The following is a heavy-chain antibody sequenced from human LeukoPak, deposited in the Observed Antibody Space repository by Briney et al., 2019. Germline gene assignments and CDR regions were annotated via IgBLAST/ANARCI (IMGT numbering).Heavy chain of an antibody. J-gene: IGHJ4*02. V-gene: IGHV3-20*04. CDR1: GFAFSNYG. CDR3: ARAPQYFDWVYYFDF. Sequence: GGSLRLSCGASGFAFSNYGMHWVRQAPGKGLECISGINWNGTGTDYADSVKGRFTISRDNAKNSLYLQMNSLRADDTALYYCARAPQYFDWVYYFDFWGQGSLVTVSS. D-gene: IGHD3-9*01. CDR2: INWNGTGT.